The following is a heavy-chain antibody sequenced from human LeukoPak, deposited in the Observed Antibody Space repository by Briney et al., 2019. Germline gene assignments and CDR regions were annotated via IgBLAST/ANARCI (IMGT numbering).Heavy chain of an antibody. CDR1: GGSISSGGYD. CDR2: VHASGSI. D-gene: IGHD3-10*01. CDR3: ARDPVDGFGFYDY. J-gene: IGHJ4*02. Sequence: SETLSLTCTVSGGSISSGGYDWSWFRQPAGKGLQWIGRVHASGSINYNPSLKSRVTISVDTSRTQFSLKVTSMTAADTAVYYCARDPVDGFGFYDYWGQGILVTVSS. V-gene: IGHV4-61*02.